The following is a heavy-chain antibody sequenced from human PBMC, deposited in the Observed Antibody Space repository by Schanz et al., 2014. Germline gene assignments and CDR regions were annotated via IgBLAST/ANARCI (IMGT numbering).Heavy chain of an antibody. J-gene: IGHJ4*02. D-gene: IGHD6-13*01. V-gene: IGHV3-23*01. CDR3: AKSQGSSFDS. CDR2: ISASGGTT. CDR1: GFTFSDYW. Sequence: EMQLLESGGGLAQPGGSLRLSCTASGFTFSDYWMSWVRQAPGKGLEWVSAISASGGTTYYADSVKGRFTISSDNSKSTLYLQMSSLRAEDTAVYYCAKSQGSSFDSWGQGTLVTVSS.